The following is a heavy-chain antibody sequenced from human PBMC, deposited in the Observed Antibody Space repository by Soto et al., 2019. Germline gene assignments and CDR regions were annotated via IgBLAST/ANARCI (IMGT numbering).Heavy chain of an antibody. CDR3: AREYNWNEVRYGMAV. D-gene: IGHD1-20*01. V-gene: IGHV1-69*13. J-gene: IGHJ6*02. CDR1: GGTFSSYP. Sequence: SVKVSCKASGGTFSSYPISWVRQAPGQGLEWMGGITPTFGTANYAQKFQGRVTITADESTSTAYMELSSLRSEDTAVYFCAREYNWNEVRYGMAVWGQGTTVTVSS. CDR2: ITPTFGTA.